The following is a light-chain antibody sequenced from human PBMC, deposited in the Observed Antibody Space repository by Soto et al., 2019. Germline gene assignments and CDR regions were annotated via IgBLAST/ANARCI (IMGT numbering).Light chain of an antibody. CDR3: QQYGNPPQT. V-gene: IGKV3-20*01. Sequence: EIVLTQSPGTLSLSPGEPVTLSCRASQTVLSSYVAWYQQKPGQAPRLLTYGASSRATGIPDRFSGGGSGTDFTLTISRLEPEDFGIYYCQQYGNPPQTFGQGTKVDIK. CDR1: QTVLSSY. CDR2: GAS. J-gene: IGKJ1*01.